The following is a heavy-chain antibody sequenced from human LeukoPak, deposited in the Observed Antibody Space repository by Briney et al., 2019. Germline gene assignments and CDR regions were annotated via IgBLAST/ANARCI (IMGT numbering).Heavy chain of an antibody. J-gene: IGHJ5*02. V-gene: IGHV3-23*01. CDR3: AKLVPSDDFWSGYLGWFDP. CDR1: GFTFSSYA. CDR2: ISGSGGST. Sequence: GGSLRLSCAASGFTFSSYAMSWVRQAPGKGLELGPAISGSGGSTYYADSVKGRFTISRDNSKNTLYLQMNSLRAEDTAVYYCAKLVPSDDFWSGYLGWFDPWGQGTLVTVSS. D-gene: IGHD3-3*01.